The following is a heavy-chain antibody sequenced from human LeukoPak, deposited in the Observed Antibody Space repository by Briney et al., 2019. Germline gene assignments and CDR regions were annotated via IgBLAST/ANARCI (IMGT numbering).Heavy chain of an antibody. CDR1: GFTFSSYG. V-gene: IGHV3-30*03. Sequence: GGSLRLSCAASGFTFSSYGMHWVRQAPGKGLEWVAVISYDESNKYYADSVKGRFTISRDNSKNTLYLQMNSLRAEDTAVYYCATWYSSGWHDAFDIWGQGTMVTVSS. CDR2: ISYDESNK. J-gene: IGHJ3*02. D-gene: IGHD6-19*01. CDR3: ATWYSSGWHDAFDI.